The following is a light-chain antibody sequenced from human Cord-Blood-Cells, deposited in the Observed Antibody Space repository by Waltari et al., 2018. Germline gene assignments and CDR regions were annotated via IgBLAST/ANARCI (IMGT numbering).Light chain of an antibody. J-gene: IGKJ2*01. CDR2: DAS. V-gene: IGKV3-11*01. Sequence: EIVLTQSPATLSLSPGERATLSCRASQSVSSYLAWYQQKPGQAHRLLINDASNRATGIPARFSGSGSGTDFTLTISSLEPEYFAVYYCQQRSNWPPYTFGQGTKLEIK. CDR1: QSVSSY. CDR3: QQRSNWPPYT.